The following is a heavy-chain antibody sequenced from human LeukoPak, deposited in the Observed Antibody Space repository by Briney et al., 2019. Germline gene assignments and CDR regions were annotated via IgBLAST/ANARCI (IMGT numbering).Heavy chain of an antibody. Sequence: GGSLRLSCAASGFTFSDYYMSWIRQAPGKGLEWVSYISNSGGSIYYADSVKGRFTISRDNAKNSLYLQMNTLRADDTAVYYCARASVVTSPFDYWGQGTLVTVPS. J-gene: IGHJ4*02. V-gene: IGHV3-11*01. D-gene: IGHD4-23*01. CDR2: ISNSGGSI. CDR1: GFTFSDYY. CDR3: ARASVVTSPFDY.